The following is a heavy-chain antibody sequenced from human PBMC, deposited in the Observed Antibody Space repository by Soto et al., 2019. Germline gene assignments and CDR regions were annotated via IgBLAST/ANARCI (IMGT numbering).Heavy chain of an antibody. CDR2: IYHSETT. Sequence: QVQLQESGPGLVKPSETLSLTCTVSGDSVDSSRYHWGWIRQPPGKGLEWIGNIYHSETTSYNPSLKGRVTISVDTSKNQFSLEVFSVTAADTAIYYCARHVVRPTSWTGDFFDYWGKGTLVTVSS. J-gene: IGHJ4*02. D-gene: IGHD2-21*01. CDR1: GDSVDSSRYH. V-gene: IGHV4-39*01. CDR3: ARHVVRPTSWTGDFFDY.